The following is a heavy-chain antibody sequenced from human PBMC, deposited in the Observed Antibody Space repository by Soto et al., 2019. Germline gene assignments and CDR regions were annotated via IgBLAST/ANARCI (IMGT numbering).Heavy chain of an antibody. J-gene: IGHJ4*02. CDR2: ISGNGANT. CDR1: GFVFSHHG. V-gene: IGHV3-48*02. D-gene: IGHD3-16*01. Sequence: EVHLVEAGGDLVQPGGSLRLSCVASGFVFSHHGLNWVRQAQGKGLEWIAYISGNGANTYYPDSLRGRFTGSRDNAKNSILLQVNNLREDDTALYYCSRGDYARWDFAYWGQGALVTVSA. CDR3: SRGDYARWDFAY.